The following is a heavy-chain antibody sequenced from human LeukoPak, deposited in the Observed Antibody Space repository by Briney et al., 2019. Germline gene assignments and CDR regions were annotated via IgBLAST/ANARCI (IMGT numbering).Heavy chain of an antibody. D-gene: IGHD3-10*02. J-gene: IGHJ4*02. Sequence: GGTPRLSCAASRFTFSNASMSCVRQAPGTGLECVGRIKSKTDGGTTHYAAPLKGRFPISRDDSKNTLYLQMNSLKTEDTAVYYCTTDRHYYVSYFDYWGQGTLVTVSS. CDR3: TTDRHYYVSYFDY. V-gene: IGHV3-15*01. CDR1: RFTFSNAS. CDR2: IKSKTDGGTT.